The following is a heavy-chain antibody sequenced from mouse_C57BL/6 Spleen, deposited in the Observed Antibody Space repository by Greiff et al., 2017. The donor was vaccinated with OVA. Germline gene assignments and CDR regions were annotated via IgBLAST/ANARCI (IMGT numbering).Heavy chain of an antibody. V-gene: IGHV1-69*01. CDR3: ARYDYDGGFAY. D-gene: IGHD2-4*01. Sequence: QVQLQQSGAELVMPGASVKLSCKASGYTFTSYWMHWVKQRPGQGLEWIGEIDPSDSYTNYNQKFKGKSTLTVDKSSSTAYMQLSSLTSEDSAVYYCARYDYDGGFAYWGQGSLVTVSA. CDR1: GYTFTSYW. CDR2: IDPSDSYT. J-gene: IGHJ3*01.